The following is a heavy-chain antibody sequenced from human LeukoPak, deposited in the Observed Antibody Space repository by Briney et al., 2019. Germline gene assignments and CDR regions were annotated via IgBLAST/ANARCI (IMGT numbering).Heavy chain of an antibody. CDR1: GFTFSDYY. J-gene: IGHJ4*01. D-gene: IGHD5-18*01. CDR3: AKLDWWIRLWLGYFDY. Sequence: GGSLRLSCAASGFTFSDYYMSWIRQAPGKGLEWVSAISGSGGSTYYADSVKGRFTISRDNSKNTLYLQMNSLRAEDTAVYYCAKLDWWIRLWLGYFDYWGHGTLVTVSS. CDR2: ISGSGGST. V-gene: IGHV3-23*01.